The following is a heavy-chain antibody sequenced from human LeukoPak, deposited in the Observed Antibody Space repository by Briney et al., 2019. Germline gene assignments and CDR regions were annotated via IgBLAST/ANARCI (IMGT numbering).Heavy chain of an antibody. J-gene: IGHJ4*02. Sequence: SETLSLTCAVYGGSFSGYYWSWIRQPPGKGLEWIGYIYYSGSTNYNPSLKSRVTISVDTSKNQFSLKLSSVTAADTAVYYCARTTVTFGSYYFDYWGQGTLVTVSS. CDR2: IYYSGST. CDR3: ARTTVTFGSYYFDY. D-gene: IGHD4-17*01. CDR1: GGSFSGYY. V-gene: IGHV4-59*01.